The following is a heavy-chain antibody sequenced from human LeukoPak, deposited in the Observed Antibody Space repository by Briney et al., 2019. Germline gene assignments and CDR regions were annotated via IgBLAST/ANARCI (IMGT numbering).Heavy chain of an antibody. CDR3: ARGKVDYNSGSSPLEY. CDR1: GFTFSNYW. V-gene: IGHV3-74*01. J-gene: IGHJ4*02. Sequence: GGSLRLSCAASGFTFSNYWMHWVHQAPGKGLVWVSRINSDGSSISYAGSVKGRISISRDNAKNTLFLQMNSLRVEDTAVYYCARGKVDYNSGSSPLEYWGQGIMVTVSS. D-gene: IGHD3-16*01. CDR2: INSDGSSI.